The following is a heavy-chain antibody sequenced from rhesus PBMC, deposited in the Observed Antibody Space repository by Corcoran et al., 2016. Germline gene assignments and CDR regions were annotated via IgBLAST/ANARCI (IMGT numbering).Heavy chain of an antibody. D-gene: IGHD2-27*01. Sequence: EVQLVESGGGLAKPGGSLRLSCAASGFSFSDYYMYWVRQAPGKGLEWVSGISYTGGSTYYADCVKGRFTISRENAKNTLYLQMDSLRAEDTAVYYCARDGIVVVFTAHFDYWGQGVLVTVSS. CDR3: ARDGIVVVFTAHFDY. CDR1: GFSFSDYY. CDR2: ISYTGGST. V-gene: IGHV3S18*01. J-gene: IGHJ4*01.